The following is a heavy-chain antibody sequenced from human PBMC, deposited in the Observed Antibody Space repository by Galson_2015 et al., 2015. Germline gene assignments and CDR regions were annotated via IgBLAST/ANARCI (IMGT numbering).Heavy chain of an antibody. CDR3: VREGNVDTAMGPFDY. D-gene: IGHD5-18*01. Sequence: SVKVSCKASGYTFTSYYMHWVRQAPGQGLEWMGIINPSGGSTSYAQKFQGRVTMTRDTSTSTVYMELSSLRSEDTAVYYCVREGNVDTAMGPFDYWGQGTLVTVSS. CDR2: INPSGGST. V-gene: IGHV1-46*01. CDR1: GYTFTSYY. J-gene: IGHJ4*02.